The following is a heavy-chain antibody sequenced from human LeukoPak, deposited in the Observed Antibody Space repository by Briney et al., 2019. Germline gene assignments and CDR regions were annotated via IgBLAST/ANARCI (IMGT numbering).Heavy chain of an antibody. Sequence: QPGGSLRLSCAASGFTFSSYAMNWVRQAPGKGLEWVSAISGSGGNTYYADSVKGRFTISRDNSKNTLYLQMNSLRVDDTALYSCAKRYHGHSTSSAYSWGQGTLVTAS. J-gene: IGHJ4*02. CDR3: AKRYHGHSTSSAYS. V-gene: IGHV3-23*01. CDR1: GFTFSSYA. D-gene: IGHD6-6*01. CDR2: ISGSGGNT.